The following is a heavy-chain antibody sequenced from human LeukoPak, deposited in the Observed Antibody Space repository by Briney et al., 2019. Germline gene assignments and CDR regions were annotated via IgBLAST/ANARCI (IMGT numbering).Heavy chain of an antibody. D-gene: IGHD1-26*01. Sequence: GGSPRLSCGASGFNFNSYTMNWVRQAPGKGLEWVASLLGSGSEMFYADSLKGRFTISRVTSKQSLYLQMNSLRVEDTAFYYCAKVQSDIVGAVFFSFDVWGQGTMVTVAS. CDR1: GFNFNSYT. CDR3: AKVQSDIVGAVFFSFDV. J-gene: IGHJ3*01. CDR2: LLGSGSEM. V-gene: IGHV3-21*01.